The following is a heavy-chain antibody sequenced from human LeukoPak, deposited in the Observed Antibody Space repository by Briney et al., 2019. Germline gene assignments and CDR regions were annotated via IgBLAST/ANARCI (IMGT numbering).Heavy chain of an antibody. CDR1: GFTFINYV. CDR3: ARHPTGYPNWFDS. V-gene: IGHV3-23*01. D-gene: IGHD3-9*01. J-gene: IGHJ5*01. CDR2: IRGSGDTDTT. Sequence: GGSLRLSCAASGFTFINYVMTWVRQAPGKGLEWVSSIRGSGDTDTTYYADSVNGRSTISRDNSKNTLYLQMNSLRAEDTALYYCARHPTGYPNWFDSWGQGTLVTVSS.